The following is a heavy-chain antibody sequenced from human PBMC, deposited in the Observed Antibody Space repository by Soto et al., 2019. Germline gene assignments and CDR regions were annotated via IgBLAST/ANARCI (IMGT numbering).Heavy chain of an antibody. Sequence: QVQLQESGPGLVKPSETVSLTCAVSGSSVSRGSYFWSWIRQPPGKGLEFIGYIYYTGSTEYNPSLRSRVTISVDTSKNHFSMKLTSVTASDTAVYYCARDNAHDDSSGHHVEPFDSWGQGTLVTVAS. CDR1: GSSVSRGSYF. V-gene: IGHV4-61*03. J-gene: IGHJ4*02. D-gene: IGHD3-22*01. CDR3: ARDNAHDDSSGHHVEPFDS. CDR2: IYYTGST.